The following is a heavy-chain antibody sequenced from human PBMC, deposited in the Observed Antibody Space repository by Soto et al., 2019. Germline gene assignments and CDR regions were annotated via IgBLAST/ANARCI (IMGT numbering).Heavy chain of an antibody. D-gene: IGHD3-9*01. J-gene: IGHJ6*02. Sequence: EVQLLESGGGLLQPGGSLRLSCAASGFTFSSYAMSWVRQAPGKGLEWVSAISGSGGSTYYADSVKGRFTISRDNSKNTLYLQMNSLRAEDTAVYYCAKFRILTGYYSEKSDMDVWGQGTTVTVSS. CDR2: ISGSGGST. V-gene: IGHV3-23*01. CDR1: GFTFSSYA. CDR3: AKFRILTGYYSEKSDMDV.